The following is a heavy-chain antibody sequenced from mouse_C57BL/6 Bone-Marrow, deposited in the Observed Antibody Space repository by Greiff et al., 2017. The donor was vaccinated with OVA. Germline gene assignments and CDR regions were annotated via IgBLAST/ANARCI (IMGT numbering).Heavy chain of an antibody. D-gene: IGHD2-4*01. J-gene: IGHJ4*01. V-gene: IGHV1-56*01. CDR2: IVPGSGST. CDR1: GYTFTSHW. Sequence: QVQLQQSGPELVRPGASVKISCKAPGYTFTSHWMQWVRQRPGQGLEWIGEIVPGSGSTYYNEKFKGKATLTVDTSSSTAYMQLSSLTSEDSAVYFYDSVYYDYGGYGMDYWGQGTSVTVSS. CDR3: DSVYYDYGGYGMDY.